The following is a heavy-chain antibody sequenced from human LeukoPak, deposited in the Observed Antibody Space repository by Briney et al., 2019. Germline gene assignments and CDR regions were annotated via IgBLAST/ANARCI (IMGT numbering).Heavy chain of an antibody. D-gene: IGHD4-23*01. V-gene: IGHV4-39*01. CDR2: IYYSGST. CDR1: GGSISSSSYY. CDR3: AGYGGNFIDY. J-gene: IGHJ4*02. Sequence: SETLSLTCTVSGGSISSSSYYWGWIRQPPGKGLEWIGSIYYSGSTYYNPSLKSRVTISVDTSKYQFSLKLSSVTAADTAVYYCAGYGGNFIDYWGQGTLVTVSS.